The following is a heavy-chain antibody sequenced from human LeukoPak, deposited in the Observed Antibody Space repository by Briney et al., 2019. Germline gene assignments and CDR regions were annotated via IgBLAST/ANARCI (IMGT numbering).Heavy chain of an antibody. CDR2: ISAYNGNT. Sequence: ASVKVSCKASGYTFTSYGISWVRQAPGQGLEWMGWISAYNGNTNYAQKLQGRVTMTTDTSTSTAYMELRSLRSDDTAVYYCARGGRHYYDSSGSPFDYWGQGALVTVSS. V-gene: IGHV1-18*01. D-gene: IGHD3-22*01. J-gene: IGHJ4*02. CDR3: ARGGRHYYDSSGSPFDY. CDR1: GYTFTSYG.